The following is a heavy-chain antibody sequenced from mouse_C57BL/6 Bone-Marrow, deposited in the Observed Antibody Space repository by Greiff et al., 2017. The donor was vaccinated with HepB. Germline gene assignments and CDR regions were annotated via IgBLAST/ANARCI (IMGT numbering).Heavy chain of an antibody. CDR2: FYPGSGSI. CDR1: GYTFTEYT. V-gene: IGHV1-62-2*01. CDR3: ARHEEEGITTVVAPFAD. Sequence: QVQLQQSGAELVKPGASVKLSCKASGYTFTEYTIHWVKQRSGQGLEWIGWFYPGSGSIKYNEKFKDKATLTADKSSSTVYMELSRLTSEDSAVYFCARHEEEGITTVVAPFADWGQGTLVTVSA. J-gene: IGHJ3*01. D-gene: IGHD1-1*01.